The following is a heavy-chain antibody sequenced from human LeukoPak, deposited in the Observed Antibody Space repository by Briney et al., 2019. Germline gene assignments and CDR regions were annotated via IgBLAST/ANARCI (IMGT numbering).Heavy chain of an antibody. Sequence: GGSLRLSCAASAFIFSIYAMTWVRQAPGKGLEWVSAISGRGDSTYYADSVKGRFTISRDNSKNTLYLQMNNLRAEDTAVYYCANDLTGGSYYFAMDVWGPGTTVTVSS. CDR3: ANDLTGGSYYFAMDV. V-gene: IGHV3-23*01. CDR1: AFIFSIYA. D-gene: IGHD7-27*01. CDR2: ISGRGDST. J-gene: IGHJ6*02.